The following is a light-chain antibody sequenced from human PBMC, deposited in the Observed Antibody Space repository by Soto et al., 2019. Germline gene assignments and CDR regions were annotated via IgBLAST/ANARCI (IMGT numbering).Light chain of an antibody. CDR1: QAVPNN. J-gene: IGKJ4*01. CDR3: QQVKTYPRT. CDR2: EES. V-gene: IGKV1-9*01. Sequence: DIQMTQSPSFLSASVGDRVTITCRPSQAVPNNMAWYQQKPGKPPKLLIYEESTLHSGVPSRFSGRKSGTQFTLTIYSLQPEDFATYYCQQVKTYPRTFGGGSKV.